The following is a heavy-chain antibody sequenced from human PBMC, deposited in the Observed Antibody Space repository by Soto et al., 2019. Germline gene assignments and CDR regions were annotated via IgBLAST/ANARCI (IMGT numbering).Heavy chain of an antibody. V-gene: IGHV1-18*01. CDR3: ARDDRGDNWNGYNFYGMDV. CDR2: ISAYNGNT. D-gene: IGHD1-1*01. Sequence: QVQLVQSGGEVKKPGASVKVSCKASGYAFESYGFTWVRQAPGQGLEWMGWISAYNGNTIYAQKFQGRLTVTIDTSTNTGYMELRSLTSDDTALYYCARDDRGDNWNGYNFYGMDVWGQGTTVTVSS. CDR1: GYAFESYG. J-gene: IGHJ6*02.